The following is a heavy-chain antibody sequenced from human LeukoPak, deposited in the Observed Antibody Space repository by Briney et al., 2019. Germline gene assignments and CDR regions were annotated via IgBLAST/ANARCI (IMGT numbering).Heavy chain of an antibody. D-gene: IGHD6-13*01. J-gene: IGHJ4*02. CDR3: ARVGAQGYSSSFLWDY. CDR2: INVGNGNT. Sequence: ASVKVSCKASGYTFTSYAIHWVRQAPGQRLEWMGWINVGNGNTKYSQMLQGRVTITRDTSATTVYMELSSLRSEDTAVYYCARVGAQGYSSSFLWDYWGQGTLVTVSS. CDR1: GYTFTSYA. V-gene: IGHV1-3*01.